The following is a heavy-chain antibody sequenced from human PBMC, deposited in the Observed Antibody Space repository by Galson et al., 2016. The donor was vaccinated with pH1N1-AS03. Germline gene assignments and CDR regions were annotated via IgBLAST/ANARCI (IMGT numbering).Heavy chain of an antibody. V-gene: IGHV3-64*01. Sequence: LRLSCAASGFTFSSYAIYWVRQAPGKGLEYVSAISGNGVSTYYANSVKGRFTISRDNSKNTLYLQMGSLRAEDMAVYYCARGPVSYSNYWFPPPDYWGQGTLVTVSS. CDR2: ISGNGVST. D-gene: IGHD6-13*01. J-gene: IGHJ4*02. CDR3: ARGPVSYSNYWFPPPDY. CDR1: GFTFSSYA.